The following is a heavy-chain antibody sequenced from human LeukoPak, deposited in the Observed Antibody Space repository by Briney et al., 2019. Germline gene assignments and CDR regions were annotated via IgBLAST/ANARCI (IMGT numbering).Heavy chain of an antibody. V-gene: IGHV1-8*01. CDR3: ARGYYDSGSYQQFDP. CDR1: GYNFINHD. Sequence: GASVTVSCKTSGYNFINHDINWVRQATGQGLEWMGWMNPSSGNTGFAQKFQGRLTMTRDTSISTAYMELSSLRSEDTAVYYCARGYYDSGSYQQFDPWGQGTLVTVSS. D-gene: IGHD3-10*01. CDR2: MNPSSGNT. J-gene: IGHJ5*02.